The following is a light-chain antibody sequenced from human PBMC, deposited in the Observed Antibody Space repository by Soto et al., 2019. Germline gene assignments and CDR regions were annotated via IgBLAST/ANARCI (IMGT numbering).Light chain of an antibody. Sequence: EIVMTQSPATLSVSPGERATLSCRASQSVSNNLAWYQHNPGQAPRLLIYGASTRATGVPARFSGSGSGTEFTLTISSLQSEDFAVYYCQQSNNWPPTFGQGTKVEIK. CDR1: QSVSNN. V-gene: IGKV3-15*01. J-gene: IGKJ1*01. CDR3: QQSNNWPPT. CDR2: GAS.